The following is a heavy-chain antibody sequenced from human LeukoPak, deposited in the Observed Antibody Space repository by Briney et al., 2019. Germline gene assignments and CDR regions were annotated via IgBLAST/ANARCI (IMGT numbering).Heavy chain of an antibody. CDR2: IYYSGST. Sequence: PSETLSLTCTVSGDSISTYYWAWIRQPPGKGLEWIGQIYYSGSTNYNPSLKSRVTISVDTSKNQFSLKLSSVTAADTAVYYCARTLGSSLWYYFDYWGQGALVTVSS. CDR3: ARTLGSSLWYYFDY. J-gene: IGHJ4*02. V-gene: IGHV4-59*08. CDR1: GDSISTYY. D-gene: IGHD6-13*01.